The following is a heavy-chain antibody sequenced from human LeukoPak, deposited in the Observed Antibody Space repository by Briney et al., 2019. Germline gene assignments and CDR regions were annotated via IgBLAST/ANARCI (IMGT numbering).Heavy chain of an antibody. V-gene: IGHV3-66*01. CDR1: GFTVSSNY. Sequence: GGSLRLSCAASGFTVSSNYMSWVRQAPGKGLEWVSVIYSGGSTYYADSVKGRFTISRDNSKNTLYLQMNSLRAEETAVYYCARDLRYYYGSGSYSPLSYFDYWGQGTLVTVSS. D-gene: IGHD3-10*01. CDR3: ARDLRYYYGSGSYSPLSYFDY. CDR2: IYSGGST. J-gene: IGHJ4*02.